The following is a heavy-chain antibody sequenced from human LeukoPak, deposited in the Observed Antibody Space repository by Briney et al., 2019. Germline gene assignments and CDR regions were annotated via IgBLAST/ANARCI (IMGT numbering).Heavy chain of an antibody. V-gene: IGHV4-61*01. CDR3: ARDYTGDYDSSGYLYYLDY. CDR1: GDSVSSDYYY. D-gene: IGHD3-22*01. J-gene: IGHJ4*02. Sequence: PSQTLSLTCSVSGDSVSSDYYYWSWIRQPPGKGLEWIGYIYYSGSTNYNPSLKSRVTISIDTSKSQFSLKLNSVTAADTAVYYCARDYTGDYDSSGYLYYLDYWGLGALVTVSS. CDR2: IYYSGST.